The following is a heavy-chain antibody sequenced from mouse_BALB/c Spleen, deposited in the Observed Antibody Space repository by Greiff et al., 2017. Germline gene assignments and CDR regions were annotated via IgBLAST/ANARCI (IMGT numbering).Heavy chain of an antibody. CDR2: ISDGGSYT. CDR3: ARNYGYDY. CDR1: GFTFSSFG. J-gene: IGHJ2*01. Sequence: EVQRVESGGGLVQPGGSRKLSCAASGFTFSSFGMHWVRQAPEKGLEWVAYISDGGSYTYYPDSVKGRFTISRDNAKNNLYLQMSSLKSEDTAMYYCARNYGYDYWGQGTTLTVSS. D-gene: IGHD2-2*01. V-gene: IGHV5-6*01.